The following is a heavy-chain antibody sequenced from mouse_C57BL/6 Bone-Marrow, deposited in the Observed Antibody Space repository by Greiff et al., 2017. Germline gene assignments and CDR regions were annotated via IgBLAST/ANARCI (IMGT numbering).Heavy chain of an antibody. V-gene: IGHV1-56*01. Sequence: QVQLQQSGPELVRPGASVKISCKAPGYTFTSYWMKWVRQRPGQGLEWIGEIFPGSGSTYYNEKFKGKATLTVDTSSSTAYLQLSSLTSEDSAVYYCARVGDYNCGEFGYWGQGPTVSVSS. CDR2: IFPGSGST. D-gene: IGHD2-13*01. CDR3: ARVGDYNCGEFGY. CDR1: GYTFTSYW. J-gene: IGHJ4*01.